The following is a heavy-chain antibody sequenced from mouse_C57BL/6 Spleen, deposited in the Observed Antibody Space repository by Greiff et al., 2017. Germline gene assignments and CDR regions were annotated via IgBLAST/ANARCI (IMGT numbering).Heavy chain of an antibody. J-gene: IGHJ4*01. CDR1: GFSLTSYG. CDR2: ICGGGST. V-gene: IGHV2-2*01. D-gene: IGHD3-1*01. Sequence: VPLQQSGPGLVQPSQRLSITCTVSGFSLTSYGVHWVRQSPGKGLEWLGVICGGGSTDYNAAFISRLSISKDNSKSQVFFKMNSLQADDTAIYYCARNTGAMDYWGQGTSVTVSS. CDR3: ARNTGAMDY.